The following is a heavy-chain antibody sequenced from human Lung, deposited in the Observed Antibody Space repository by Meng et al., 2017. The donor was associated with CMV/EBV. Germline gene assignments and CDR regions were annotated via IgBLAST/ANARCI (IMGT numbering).Heavy chain of an antibody. D-gene: IGHD3-3*01. J-gene: IGHJ3*02. CDR3: AREPGDRYDFWSGYAFDI. CDR2: IKQDGSEK. Sequence: GGPXRLXCAASGFTFSSYWMSWVRQAPGKGLEWVANIKQDGSEKYYVDSVKGRFTISRDNAKNSLYLQMNSLRAEDTAVYYCAREPGDRYDFWSGYAFDIXGQGXMVTVSS. V-gene: IGHV3-7*01. CDR1: GFTFSSYW.